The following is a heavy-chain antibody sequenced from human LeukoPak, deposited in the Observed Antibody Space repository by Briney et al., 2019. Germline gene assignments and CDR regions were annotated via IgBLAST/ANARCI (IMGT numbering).Heavy chain of an antibody. Sequence: PGGSLRLSCAASGFTFSSYAMSWVRQAPGKGLEWVPAISGSGGSTYYADSVKGRFTISRDNSKNTLYLQMNSLRAEDTAVYYCARDDNSPLGLDYWGQGTLVTVSS. J-gene: IGHJ4*02. D-gene: IGHD5-24*01. CDR1: GFTFSSYA. V-gene: IGHV3-23*01. CDR3: ARDDNSPLGLDY. CDR2: ISGSGGST.